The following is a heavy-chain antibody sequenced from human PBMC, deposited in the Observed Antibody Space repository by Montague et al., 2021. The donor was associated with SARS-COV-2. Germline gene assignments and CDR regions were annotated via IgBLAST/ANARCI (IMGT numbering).Heavy chain of an antibody. CDR2: TYYGSKWYN. J-gene: IGHJ6*02. V-gene: IGHV6-1*01. Sequence: FAISGDSVSSNSAAWNWIRQSPSRGLEWLGRTYYGSKWYNDYALSVKSRITINPDTSKNQFSLKLSSVTAADTAVYYCARVGRQQLVRLSGMDVWGQGTTVTVSS. D-gene: IGHD6-13*01. CDR1: GDSVSSNSAA. CDR3: ARVGRQQLVRLSGMDV.